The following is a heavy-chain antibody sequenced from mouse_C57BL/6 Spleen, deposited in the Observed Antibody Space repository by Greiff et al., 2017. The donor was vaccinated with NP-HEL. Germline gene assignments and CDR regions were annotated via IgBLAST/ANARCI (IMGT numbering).Heavy chain of an antibody. CDR2: IHPNSGST. CDR1: GYTFTSYW. V-gene: IGHV1-64*01. Sequence: QVQLKQPGAELVKPGASVKLSCKASGYTFTSYWMHWVKQRPGQGLEWIGMIHPNSGSTNYNEKFKSKATLTVDKSSSTAYMQLSSLTSEDSAVYYCALRGSPYFDYWGQGTTLTVSS. CDR3: ALRGSPYFDY. J-gene: IGHJ2*01. D-gene: IGHD3-1*01.